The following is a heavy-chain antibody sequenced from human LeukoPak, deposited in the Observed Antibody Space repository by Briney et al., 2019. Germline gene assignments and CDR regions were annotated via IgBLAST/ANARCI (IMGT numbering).Heavy chain of an antibody. Sequence: GGSLRLSCAASGFTFDDYAMHWVRQAPGKGLEWVSLISRNGNYTYYADSVKGRFTISRDNSKNSLYLQMNSLRAEDTALYYCAKGRYWYFDLWGRGTLVIVSS. CDR1: GFTFDDYA. CDR2: ISRNGNYT. D-gene: IGHD3-16*02. J-gene: IGHJ2*01. V-gene: IGHV3-43D*03. CDR3: AKGRYWYFDL.